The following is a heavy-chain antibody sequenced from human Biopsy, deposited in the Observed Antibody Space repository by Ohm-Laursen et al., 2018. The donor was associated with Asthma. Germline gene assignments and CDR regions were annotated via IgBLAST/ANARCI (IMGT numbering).Heavy chain of an antibody. CDR3: VRDGTDDAFDI. J-gene: IGHJ3*02. V-gene: IGHV3-30*01. D-gene: IGHD1-1*01. CDR1: GFSFSNFA. Sequence: SLRLSCAASGFSFSNFAIHWVRQAPGKGLEWVGVISKDASTQDYADSVKGRFTMARDNSKNTLDLQMNSLREVDTAVYYCVRDGTDDAFDIWGQGTVVSASS. CDR2: ISKDASTQ.